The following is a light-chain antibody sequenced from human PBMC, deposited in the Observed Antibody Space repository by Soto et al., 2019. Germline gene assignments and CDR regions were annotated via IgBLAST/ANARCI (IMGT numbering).Light chain of an antibody. CDR1: QSVGFSY. Sequence: EIVLTQSPGTLSLSPGERATLSCRASQSVGFSYLAWYQQKPGQAPRLLIYGVSTRATGIPDRFSGSGSGTDFTLTISRLEPEDFAVYYCQQCGVSPRTFCQGTKVEI. J-gene: IGKJ1*01. V-gene: IGKV3-20*01. CDR3: QQCGVSPRT. CDR2: GVS.